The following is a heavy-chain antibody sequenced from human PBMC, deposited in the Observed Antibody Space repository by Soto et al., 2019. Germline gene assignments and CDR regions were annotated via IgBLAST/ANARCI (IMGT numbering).Heavy chain of an antibody. CDR3: ARAVKRWYDGDYYYGMDV. Sequence: SETLSLTCTVSGGSVSSGSYYWSWIRQPPGKGLEWIGYIYYSGSTNYNPSLKSRVTISVDTSKNQFSLKLSSVTAADTAVYYCARAVKRWYDGDYYYGMDVWGQGTTVTVSS. CDR1: GGSVSSGSYY. V-gene: IGHV4-61*01. CDR2: IYYSGST. J-gene: IGHJ6*02. D-gene: IGHD2-15*01.